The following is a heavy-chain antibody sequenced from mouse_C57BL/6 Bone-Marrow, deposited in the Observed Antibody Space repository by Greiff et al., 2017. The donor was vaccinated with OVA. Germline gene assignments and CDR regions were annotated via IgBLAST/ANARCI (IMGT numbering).Heavy chain of an antibody. D-gene: IGHD1-1*01. Sequence: QVQLQQSGAELMKPGASVKLSCKATGYTFTGYWIEWVKQRPGHGLEWIGEILPGSGSTNSNEKFKGKATFTADTSSNTSYMQLSSLTTVDSAINYCAIYYGSSWGQGTTLTVSS. J-gene: IGHJ2*01. CDR1: GYTFTGYW. V-gene: IGHV1-9*01. CDR2: ILPGSGST. CDR3: AIYYGSS.